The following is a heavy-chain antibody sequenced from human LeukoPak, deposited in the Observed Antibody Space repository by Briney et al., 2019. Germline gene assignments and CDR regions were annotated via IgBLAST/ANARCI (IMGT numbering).Heavy chain of an antibody. CDR1: GGSISSYY. CDR3: ARFPQGGYNYFDY. D-gene: IGHD5-24*01. V-gene: IGHV4-59*01. Sequence: SETLSLTCTVSGGSISSYYWNWIRQPPGKGLEWIGYIYYSGTTNYNPSLESRVTISVDTSKNQFSLKLSSVTAADTAVYYCARFPQGGYNYFDYWGQGTLVTVSS. CDR2: IYYSGTT. J-gene: IGHJ4*02.